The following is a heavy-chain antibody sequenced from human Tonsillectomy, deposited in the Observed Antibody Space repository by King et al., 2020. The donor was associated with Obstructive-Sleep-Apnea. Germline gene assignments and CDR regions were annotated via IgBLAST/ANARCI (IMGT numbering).Heavy chain of an antibody. Sequence: VQLVESGGGLVQPGGSLRLSCAASGFTFGSYWMTWVRQAPGRGLEGVANIRQDESQKYYVDSVKGRFTISRDNAKNSLYLQMNSLRADDTAVYYCARDRSYETTGYYYDVFDMWGQGTMVTVSS. D-gene: IGHD3-22*01. V-gene: IGHV3-7*03. CDR1: GFTFGSYW. J-gene: IGHJ3*02. CDR3: ARDRSYETTGYYYDVFDM. CDR2: IRQDESQK.